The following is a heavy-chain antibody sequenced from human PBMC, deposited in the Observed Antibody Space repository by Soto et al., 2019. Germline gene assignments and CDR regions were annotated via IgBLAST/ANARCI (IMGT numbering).Heavy chain of an antibody. V-gene: IGHV3-30-3*01. D-gene: IGHD3-22*01. CDR2: ISYDGSNK. J-gene: IGHJ4*02. CDR1: GFTFSSYA. CDR3: AREEYDSSGYSDY. Sequence: QPGGSLRLSCAASGFTFSSYAMHWVRQAPGKGLEWVAVISYDGSNKYYADSVKGRFTISRDNSKNTLYLQMNSLRAEDTAVYYCAREEYDSSGYSDYWGQGTLVTVSS.